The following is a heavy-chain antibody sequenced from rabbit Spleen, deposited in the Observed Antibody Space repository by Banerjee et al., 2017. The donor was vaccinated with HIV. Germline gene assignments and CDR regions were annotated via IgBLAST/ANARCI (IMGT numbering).Heavy chain of an antibody. CDR3: ARDLAGYVGFGYISYLDL. J-gene: IGHJ4*01. D-gene: IGHD4-2*01. CDR1: GFTIGSSDY. V-gene: IGHV1S40*01. Sequence: VESGGDLVKPGASLTLTCTASGFTIGSSDYMCWVRQAPGKGLEWISCIAGSSSGFTYSATWARGRFTCSKTSSTTVTLQMTSLTAADTATYFCARDLAGYVGFGYISYLDLWGPGTLVTVS. CDR2: IAGSSSGFT.